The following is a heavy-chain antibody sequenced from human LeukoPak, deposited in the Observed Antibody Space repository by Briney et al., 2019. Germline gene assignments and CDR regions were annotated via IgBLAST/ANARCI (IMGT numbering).Heavy chain of an antibody. CDR1: GGSISSYY. CDR3: ARHSSTYYRFDY. Sequence: SETLSLTCTVSGGSISSYYWSWIRQPPGKGLEWFGYIHYSGSTNYNPSLKSRVTISVDTSKTQFSLKVSSVTAADTAVYYCARHSSTYYRFDYWGQGTLVSVSS. CDR2: IHYSGST. D-gene: IGHD3-22*01. V-gene: IGHV4-59*08. J-gene: IGHJ4*02.